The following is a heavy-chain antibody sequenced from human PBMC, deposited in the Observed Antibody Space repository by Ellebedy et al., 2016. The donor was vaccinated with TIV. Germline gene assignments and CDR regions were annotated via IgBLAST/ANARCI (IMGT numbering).Heavy chain of an antibody. CDR1: GFTFDKHV. Sequence: GGSLRFSXVASGFTFDKHVMSWVRQAPGKGLEWVSAISITNGHTFYGDSVKGRFTISTDISDNTVHLQLSNLRADDTAVYYCAKGPALLFDYWSGLFVWGQGTPVTVAS. CDR2: ISITNGHT. D-gene: IGHD3-3*01. V-gene: IGHV3-23*01. CDR3: AKGPALLFDYWSGLFV. J-gene: IGHJ4*02.